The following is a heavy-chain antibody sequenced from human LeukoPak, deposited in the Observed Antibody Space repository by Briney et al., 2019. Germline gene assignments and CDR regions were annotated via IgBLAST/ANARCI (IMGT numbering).Heavy chain of an antibody. CDR3: AKDHYWSIDY. CDR2: IKGDGIST. D-gene: IGHD3-3*01. Sequence: GGSLRLSCAASGFDFSSNWMHWVRHAPGQGLVWVSRIKGDGISTNYADSVKGRFAISRDIAKNTLYLQMNSLRAEDTGVYYCAKDHYWSIDYWGRGTLVTVSS. V-gene: IGHV3-74*01. J-gene: IGHJ4*02. CDR1: GFDFSSNW.